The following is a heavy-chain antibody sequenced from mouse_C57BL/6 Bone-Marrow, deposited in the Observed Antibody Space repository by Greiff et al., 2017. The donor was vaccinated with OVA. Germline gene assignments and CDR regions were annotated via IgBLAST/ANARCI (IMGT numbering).Heavy chain of an antibody. V-gene: IGHV1-80*01. CDR3: ARGWAYYSNFWFAY. Sequence: VQLQQSGAELVKPGASVKISCKASGYAFSSYWMNWVKQRPGKGLEWIGQIYPGDGDTNYNGKFKGKATLTADKSSSTAYMQLSSLTSEDSAVYFCARGWAYYSNFWFAYWGQGTLVTVSA. J-gene: IGHJ3*01. CDR1: GYAFSSYW. D-gene: IGHD2-5*01. CDR2: IYPGDGDT.